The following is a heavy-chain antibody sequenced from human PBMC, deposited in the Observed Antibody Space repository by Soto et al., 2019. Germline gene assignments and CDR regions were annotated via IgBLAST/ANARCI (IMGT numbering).Heavy chain of an antibody. CDR2: IYYSGSI. D-gene: IGHD4-4*01. J-gene: IGHJ6*03. Sequence: SLPLSLTCTVSYGSSSSLSYCWGLNRQPPGKGLEWIGSIYYSGSIYYNPSLKSRVTISVDPSKNQFSLKLSSVTAADTAVYYCARHGDRVYSSYFVVRYYYYMAVWGNGTTVTVSS. CDR1: YGSSSSLSYC. V-gene: IGHV4-39*01. CDR3: ARHGDRVYSSYFVVRYYYYMAV.